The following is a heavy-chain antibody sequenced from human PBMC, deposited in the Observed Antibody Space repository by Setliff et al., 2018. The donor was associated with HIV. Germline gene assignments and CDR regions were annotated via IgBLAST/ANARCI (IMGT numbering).Heavy chain of an antibody. CDR1: GGSISSYY. CDR2: IYASGST. CDR3: ARGREWTHLDY. D-gene: IGHD3-3*01. J-gene: IGHJ4*02. Sequence: PSETLSLTCTVSGGSISSYYWSWIRQPAGKGLEWIGRIYASGSTNYNPSLKSRVTMSVDTSKNHFSLKLSSVTAADTVVFYCARGREWTHLDYWGQGTLVTVSS. V-gene: IGHV4-4*07.